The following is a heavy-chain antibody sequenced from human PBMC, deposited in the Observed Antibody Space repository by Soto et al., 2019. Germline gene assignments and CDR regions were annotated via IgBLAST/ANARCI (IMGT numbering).Heavy chain of an antibody. Sequence: GGSLSLSCAASGFPFSSYWMHWVRQAPGKGLVWVAQISQGGSEKYYVDSVKGRFTISRDNAKNPLYLQMNSLRAEDTAVYYCARDPNIVLVPAALRSYYYYYGMDVWGQGTTVTVS. CDR1: GFPFSSYW. J-gene: IGHJ6*02. CDR2: ISQGGSEK. V-gene: IGHV3-7*01. D-gene: IGHD2-2*01. CDR3: ARDPNIVLVPAALRSYYYYYGMDV.